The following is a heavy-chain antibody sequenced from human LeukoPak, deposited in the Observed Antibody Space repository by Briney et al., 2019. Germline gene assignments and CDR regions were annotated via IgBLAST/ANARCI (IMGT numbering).Heavy chain of an antibody. CDR2: IYSGGST. J-gene: IGHJ4*02. D-gene: IGHD2-21*01. V-gene: IGHV3-53*01. CDR3: ARDPPYCGGDC. Sequence: GGSLRLSCAASGFTVSSNYMSWVRQAPGKGLEWVSVIYSGGSTYYADSMKGRFTISRDNSKNTLYLQMNSLRAEDTAVYYCARDPPYCGGDCWGQGTLVTVSS. CDR1: GFTVSSNY.